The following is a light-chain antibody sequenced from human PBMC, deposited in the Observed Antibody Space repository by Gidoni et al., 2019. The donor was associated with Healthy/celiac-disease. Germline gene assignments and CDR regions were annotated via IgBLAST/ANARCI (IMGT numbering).Light chain of an antibody. CDR3: QQRSNWWT. CDR2: DAS. Sequence: EIAFTQSPATLALSTGERATPSCRASQSVSSYLAWYQQKPGQAPRLLIYDASNRATGIPARFSGSGSGTDFTLTISSLEPEDFAVYYCQQRSNWWTFGQGTKVEIK. CDR1: QSVSSY. J-gene: IGKJ1*01. V-gene: IGKV3-11*01.